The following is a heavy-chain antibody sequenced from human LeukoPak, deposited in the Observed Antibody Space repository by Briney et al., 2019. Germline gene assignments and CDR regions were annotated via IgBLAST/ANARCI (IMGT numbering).Heavy chain of an antibody. J-gene: IGHJ4*02. CDR1: GYSFTNYW. V-gene: IGHV5-51*01. D-gene: IGHD6-13*01. Sequence: GESLKISCRGSGYSFTNYWIGWVRQMPGKGLGWMGIIYPGDSDTRYSPSFQGQVTISADKSISTAYLQWGSLKASDTAMYYCARFPYSSSLHFGYWGQGTLVTVSS. CDR2: IYPGDSDT. CDR3: ARFPYSSSLHFGY.